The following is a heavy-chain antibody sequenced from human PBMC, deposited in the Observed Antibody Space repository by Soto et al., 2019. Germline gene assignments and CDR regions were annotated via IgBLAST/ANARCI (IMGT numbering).Heavy chain of an antibody. CDR2: ISSSSSTI. Sequence: EVQLVESGGGLVQPGGSLRLSCAASGFTFSSYSMNWVRQAPGKGLEWVSYISSSSSTIYYADSVKGRFTISRDNAKNSLYRQMNSLRAEETAVYSCARDPPHIYGDCDLNWFDPWGQGILVTVSS. CDR1: GFTFSSYS. V-gene: IGHV3-48*01. J-gene: IGHJ5*02. CDR3: ARDPPHIYGDCDLNWFDP. D-gene: IGHD4-17*01.